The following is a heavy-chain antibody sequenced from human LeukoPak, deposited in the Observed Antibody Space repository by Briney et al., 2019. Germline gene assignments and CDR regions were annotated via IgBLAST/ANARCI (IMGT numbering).Heavy chain of an antibody. Sequence: PGGSLRLSCAASGFTFNSYSMNWVRQAPGKGLDWVSHISSSGTTTYYADSVKGRFTISRDNAKNSLYLQMNSLRDEDTAVYYCARDRGYGDYVGVFDIWGQGTMVTVSS. CDR2: ISSSGTTT. V-gene: IGHV3-48*02. CDR3: ARDRGYGDYVGVFDI. J-gene: IGHJ3*02. D-gene: IGHD4-17*01. CDR1: GFTFNSYS.